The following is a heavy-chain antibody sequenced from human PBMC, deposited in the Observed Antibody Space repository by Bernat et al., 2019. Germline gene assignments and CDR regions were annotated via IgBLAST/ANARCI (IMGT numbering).Heavy chain of an antibody. J-gene: IGHJ4*02. D-gene: IGHD3-10*01. CDR2: TSYDGSNK. CDR3: ARGSGKNYGSTIDY. Sequence: QVQLVESGEGVVQPGRSLRLSCAASGFIFSSYAMHWVRQAPGKGLEWVAVTSYDGSNKHSADSVKGRFTISRDNSKNTLYLQMNDLKPEDTAVYFCARGSGKNYGSTIDYWGQGTLVTVSS. CDR1: GFIFSSYA. V-gene: IGHV3-30-3*01.